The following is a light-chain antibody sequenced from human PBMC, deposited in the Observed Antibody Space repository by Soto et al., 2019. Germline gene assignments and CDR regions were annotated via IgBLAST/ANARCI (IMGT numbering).Light chain of an antibody. CDR1: SGHSSYA. J-gene: IGLJ2*01. CDR3: QTGGTGIRV. CDR2: LNSDGSH. Sequence: QLVLTQSTSASASLGASVKLTCTLSSGHSSYAIAWHQQQPEKGPRYLMKLNSDGSHSKGDGIPDRFSGSSSGAERYLTISSLQSEDEADYYCQTGGTGIRVFGGGAQRPVL. V-gene: IGLV4-69*01.